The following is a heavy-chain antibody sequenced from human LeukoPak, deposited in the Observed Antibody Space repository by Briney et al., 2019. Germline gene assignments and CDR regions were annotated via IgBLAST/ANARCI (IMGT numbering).Heavy chain of an antibody. CDR2: IKPDGSEK. Sequence: GGSLRLSCAASGFTFRSYWMSWVRQPPGKGLEWVANIKPDGSEKYYVDSVKGRFTISRDNAKNSLYLQMNSLRAEDTAVYYCARDKDYYDSSGDFDYWGQGTLVTVSS. CDR3: ARDKDYYDSSGDFDY. D-gene: IGHD3-22*01. CDR1: GFTFRSYW. J-gene: IGHJ4*02. V-gene: IGHV3-7*01.